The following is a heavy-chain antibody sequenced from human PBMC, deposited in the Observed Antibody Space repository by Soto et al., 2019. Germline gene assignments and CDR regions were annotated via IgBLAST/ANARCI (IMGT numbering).Heavy chain of an antibody. CDR3: ANILVGQWLVPGGY. V-gene: IGHV3-23*01. D-gene: IGHD6-19*01. J-gene: IGHJ4*02. CDR1: GFTSS. Sequence: EVQILESGGALIQPGGSLRLSCAGSGFTSSMTWVRQAPGKGLEWVSASDFSGRLTYYADSVKGRFTIFRDTSVNTLFLQMNSLRTEDTAVYYCANILVGQWLVPGGYWGPGTLVTVSS. CDR2: SDFSGRLT.